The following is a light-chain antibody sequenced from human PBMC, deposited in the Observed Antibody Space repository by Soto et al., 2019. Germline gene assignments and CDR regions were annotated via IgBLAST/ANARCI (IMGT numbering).Light chain of an antibody. CDR3: QQYNDSPLT. Sequence: EIVLAQSPGTLSLSPGERATLSCRASQTLSTNSLAWYQQRPGQTPRLLIYAASTRDTDIPDRFNGSGSGTAFALTISRLEPEDFALYYGQQYNDSPLTFGPGTKVDVK. J-gene: IGKJ3*01. V-gene: IGKV3-20*01. CDR1: QTLSTNS. CDR2: AAS.